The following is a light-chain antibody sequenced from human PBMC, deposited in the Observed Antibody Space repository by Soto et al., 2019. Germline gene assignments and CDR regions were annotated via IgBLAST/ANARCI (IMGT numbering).Light chain of an antibody. V-gene: IGKV3-11*01. Sequence: EIVLTQSPATLSXSPXXXXXLXXRAXQSVSSYLAWYQQKPGQAPRLLIYDASNRATGIPARFSGSGSGTDFTLTISSLEPEDFAVYYCQQRSNWPLTFGGGTKVEIK. CDR2: DAS. J-gene: IGKJ4*01. CDR1: QSVSSY. CDR3: QQRSNWPLT.